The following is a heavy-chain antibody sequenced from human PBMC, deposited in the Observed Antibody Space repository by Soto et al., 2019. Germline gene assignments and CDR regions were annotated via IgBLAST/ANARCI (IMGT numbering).Heavy chain of an antibody. V-gene: IGHV5-51*01. CDR1: GYSFTTYW. CDR2: IYPGDSDT. Sequence: RGESLMTSCKGSGYSFTTYWIGWVRLIPGKGLEWMGIIYPGDSDTRYSTSFQGQFTISADKSISTASLQWSSLKASDTAMYYCARREYYEGAFDIWGKGTMVTVSS. D-gene: IGHD3-22*01. CDR3: ARREYYEGAFDI. J-gene: IGHJ3*02.